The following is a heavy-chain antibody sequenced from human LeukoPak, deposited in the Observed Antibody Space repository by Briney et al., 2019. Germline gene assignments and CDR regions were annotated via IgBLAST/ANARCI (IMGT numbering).Heavy chain of an antibody. V-gene: IGHV3-21*01. D-gene: IGHD3-16*01. CDR1: GFTLSSYS. Sequence: GGSLRLSCAASGFTLSSYSMNWVRQAPGKGLEWVSSISSSSSYIYYADSVKGRLTISRDNAKNSLYLQMNSLRAEDTAVYYCARDLFGGSCGMDVWGQGTTVTVSS. CDR2: ISSSSSYI. J-gene: IGHJ6*02. CDR3: ARDLFGGSCGMDV.